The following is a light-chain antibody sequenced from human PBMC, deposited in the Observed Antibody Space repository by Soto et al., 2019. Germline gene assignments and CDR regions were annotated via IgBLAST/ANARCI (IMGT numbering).Light chain of an antibody. CDR3: SSYTSRSTLGV. CDR2: DVS. V-gene: IGLV2-14*03. CDR1: NSDIGGYNY. Sequence: QSALTQPASVSGSPGQSITISCTGTNSDIGGYNYVSWYQQHPGKAPKLMIYDVSNRPSGVSYRFSGSKSGNTASLTISGLQAEDEADYYCSSYTSRSTLGVFGGGTKPHRP. J-gene: IGLJ2*01.